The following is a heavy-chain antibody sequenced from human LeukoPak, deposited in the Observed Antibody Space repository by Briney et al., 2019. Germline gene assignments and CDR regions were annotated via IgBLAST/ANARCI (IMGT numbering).Heavy chain of an antibody. CDR1: RFTFSIYS. CDR2: ISSSSSTI. CDR3: ARDLYPGY. Sequence: GGSLRLSCAASRFTFSIYSMNWVRQAPGKGLEWVSYISSSSSTIHHVDSVKGRFTISRDDAKNSLYLQMNNLRAEDTAVYYCARDLYPGYWGQGTLVTVSS. V-gene: IGHV3-48*01. J-gene: IGHJ4*02. D-gene: IGHD3-16*01.